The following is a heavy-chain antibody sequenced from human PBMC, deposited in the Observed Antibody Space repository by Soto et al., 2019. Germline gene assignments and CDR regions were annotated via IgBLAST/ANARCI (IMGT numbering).Heavy chain of an antibody. V-gene: IGHV1-18*01. Sequence: ASVKVSCKTPGYTFSNYCITWVRQAPGQPLEWLGWISLYSDGTNYAQKFQGRVSMTTDTSTTTAYMELRSLRSDDTAVYYCARVVPGAEAWFGPWGQGTLVTVSS. CDR2: ISLYSDGT. CDR1: GYTFSNYC. J-gene: IGHJ5*02. CDR3: ARVVPGAEAWFGP. D-gene: IGHD2-2*01.